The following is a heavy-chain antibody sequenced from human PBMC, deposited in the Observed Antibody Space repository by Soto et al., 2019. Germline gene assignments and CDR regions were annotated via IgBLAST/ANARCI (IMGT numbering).Heavy chain of an antibody. V-gene: IGHV3-15*01. CDR1: VVTCINAL. CDR2: IKSKTDGGTT. D-gene: IGHD3-10*01. CDR3: TTEGSYRELLRYDAFDI. Sequence: TVGSLILSCSSSVVTCINALMSLFLQAPVNWVEWVGRIKSKTDGGTTYYAAPVKGRFTISRDDSKNTLYLQMNSLKTEDTAVYSCTTEGSYRELLRYDAFDIWGKGQIV. J-gene: IGHJ3*02.